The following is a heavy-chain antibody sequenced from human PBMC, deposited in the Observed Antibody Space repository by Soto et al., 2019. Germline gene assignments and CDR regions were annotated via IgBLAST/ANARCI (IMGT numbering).Heavy chain of an antibody. V-gene: IGHV3-30-3*01. Sequence: GGSLRLSCAASGFTFSSYAMHWVRQAPGKGLEWVAVISYDGSNKYYADSVKGRFTISRDNSKNTLYLQMNSLRAEDTAVYYCARAYYDFWSGYSSMDYWGQGTLVTVSS. CDR3: ARAYYDFWSGYSSMDY. CDR1: GFTFSSYA. J-gene: IGHJ4*02. D-gene: IGHD3-3*01. CDR2: ISYDGSNK.